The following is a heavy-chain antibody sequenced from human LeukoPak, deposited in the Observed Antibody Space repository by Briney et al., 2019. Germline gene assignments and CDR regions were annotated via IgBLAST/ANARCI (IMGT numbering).Heavy chain of an antibody. CDR1: GFTFSSYW. J-gene: IGHJ3*02. CDR2: IKQDGSEK. V-gene: IGHV3-7*01. Sequence: GGSLRLSCAASGFTFSSYWMSWVRQAPGKGLEWVANIKQDGSEKYYVDSVKGRFTISRDNAKNSLYLQMNSLRAEDTAVYYCARVLMTTVASDAFDIWGQGTMVTVSS. D-gene: IGHD4-23*01. CDR3: ARVLMTTVASDAFDI.